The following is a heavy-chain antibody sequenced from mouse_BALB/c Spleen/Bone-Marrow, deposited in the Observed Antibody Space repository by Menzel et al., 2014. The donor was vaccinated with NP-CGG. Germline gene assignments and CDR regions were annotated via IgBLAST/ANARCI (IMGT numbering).Heavy chain of an antibody. V-gene: IGHV1-14*01. D-gene: IGHD2-1*01. J-gene: IGHJ4*01. CDR3: ARPGGNYVLYAMDY. CDR2: INPYNDGT. CDR1: GYTFTSYV. Sequence: EVQLQQSGPELVKPGASVKMSCKASGYTFTSYVMHWVKQKPGQGLEWIGYINPYNDGTKYNEKFKGKATLTSDESSSTAYMELSSLTSEDSAVYYCARPGGNYVLYAMDYWGQGTSVTVSS.